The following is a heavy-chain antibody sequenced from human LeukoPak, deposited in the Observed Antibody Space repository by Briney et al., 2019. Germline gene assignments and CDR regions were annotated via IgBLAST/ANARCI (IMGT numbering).Heavy chain of an antibody. D-gene: IGHD1-26*01. J-gene: IGHJ1*01. CDR3: ARDYTVAVGTTTYFQH. CDR1: GYIFSIYA. CDR2: INSNTGNP. V-gene: IGHV7-4-1*02. Sequence: GASVKVSCKSSGYIFSIYAIIWVRQAPGQGLEFMGWINSNTGNPTYAQGFTGRFVFSLDTFVSTTYLQVSSLKPEDTAVYYCARDYTVAVGTTTYFQHWGQGTLVTVSS.